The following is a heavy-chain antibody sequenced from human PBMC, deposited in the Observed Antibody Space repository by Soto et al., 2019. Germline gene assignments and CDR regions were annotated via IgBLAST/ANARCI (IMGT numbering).Heavy chain of an antibody. D-gene: IGHD6-13*01. J-gene: IGHJ5*02. CDR3: ARGVPAAGTDWFDP. Sequence: SETLSLTCTVSGGSISNYYWNWIRQPADKRLEWIGRVSSTGSTHYNPSLKSRVTISVDTSKNQVSLNLTSVTAADSAKYYCARGVPAAGTDWFDPWGQGTLVTVSS. CDR1: GGSISNYY. CDR2: VSSTGST. V-gene: IGHV4-4*07.